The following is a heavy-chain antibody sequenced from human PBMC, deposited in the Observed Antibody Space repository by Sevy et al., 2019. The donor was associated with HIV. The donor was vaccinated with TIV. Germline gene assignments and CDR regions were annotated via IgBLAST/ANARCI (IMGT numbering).Heavy chain of an antibody. CDR2: INHRGST. D-gene: IGHD2-15*01. V-gene: IGHV4-34*01. CDR3: ARGSPTADCSGGCCYSEGYYGMDV. J-gene: IGHJ6*02. CDR1: GGSFSGYY. Sequence: SETLSLTCAVYGGSFSGYYWSWIRQPPGKGLEWIGEINHRGSTNYNPSLKSRVTISVDTSKNQFSLKLSSVTAADTAVYYCARGSPTADCSGGCCYSEGYYGMDVWGQGTTVTVSS.